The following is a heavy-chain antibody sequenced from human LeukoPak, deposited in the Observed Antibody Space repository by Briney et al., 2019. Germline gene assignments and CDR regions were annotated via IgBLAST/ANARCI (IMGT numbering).Heavy chain of an antibody. V-gene: IGHV4-31*03. CDR3: ARDQLGIGYYYYYGLDV. Sequence: SETLSLTCTVSNGSISTTGYQWTWIRQRPGKGLEWLGYISDTGRTDYNPSLKGRVSMSIDTSKNHFSLRLNSVTAGDTAVYFCARDQLGIGYYYYYGLDVWGQGTTVTASS. CDR2: ISDTGRT. CDR1: NGSISTTGYQ. D-gene: IGHD7-27*01. J-gene: IGHJ6*02.